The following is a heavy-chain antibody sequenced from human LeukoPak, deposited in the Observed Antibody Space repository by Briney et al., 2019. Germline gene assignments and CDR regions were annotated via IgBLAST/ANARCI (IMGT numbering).Heavy chain of an antibody. D-gene: IGHD3-22*01. CDR3: ASTTYYYDSSGYYFLDY. CDR1: GGSISSYY. J-gene: IGHJ4*02. CDR2: IYTSGST. Sequence: SETLSLTCTVSGGSISSYYWSWIRQPAGKGLEWIGRIYTSGSTNYNPSLNSRVTMSVDTSKNQFSLKLSSVTAADTAVYYCASTTYYYDSSGYYFLDYWGQGTLVTVSS. V-gene: IGHV4-4*07.